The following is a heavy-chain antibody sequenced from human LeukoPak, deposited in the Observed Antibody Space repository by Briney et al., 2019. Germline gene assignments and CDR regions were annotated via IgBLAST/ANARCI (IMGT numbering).Heavy chain of an antibody. CDR3: ARKWVHNTLDI. CDR1: SXXXXF. D-gene: IGHD2-15*01. Sequence: SXXXXFWSWIXXSPGKGLEWFGEIDDRGDIFYSPSLKSRVTISADTSKNQFSLQVRSVTAADTAVYYCARKWVHNTLDIWGQGTMVTVSS. V-gene: IGHV4-34*01. J-gene: IGHJ3*02. CDR2: IDDRGDI.